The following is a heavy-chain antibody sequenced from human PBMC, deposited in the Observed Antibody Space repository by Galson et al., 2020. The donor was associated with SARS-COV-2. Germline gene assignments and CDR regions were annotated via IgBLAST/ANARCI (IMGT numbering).Heavy chain of an antibody. CDR2: IIPIFGTA. J-gene: IGHJ5*02. D-gene: IGHD3-22*01. V-gene: IGHV1-69*13. CDR1: GGTFSSYA. Sequence: SVKVSCKASGGTFSSYAISWVRQAPGQGLEWMGGIIPIFGTANYAQKFQGRVTITADESTSTAYMELSSLRSEDTAVYYCAISPEYYDSSGYPGWFDPWGQGTLVTVSS. CDR3: AISPEYYDSSGYPGWFDP.